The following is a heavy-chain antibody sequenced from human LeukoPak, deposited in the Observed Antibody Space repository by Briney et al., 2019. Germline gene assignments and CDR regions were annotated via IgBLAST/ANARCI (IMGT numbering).Heavy chain of an antibody. CDR2: ISAYNGNT. CDR1: GYTFTIYG. D-gene: IGHD4-17*01. Sequence: ASVKVSFKASGYTFTIYGISWVRQAPGQGLEWMGWISAYNGNTNYAQKLQGRVTMTTNTSTSTAYMELRSLRSDDTAVYYCARGDYGDYGRLFDYWGQGTLVTVSS. J-gene: IGHJ4*02. CDR3: ARGDYGDYGRLFDY. V-gene: IGHV1-18*01.